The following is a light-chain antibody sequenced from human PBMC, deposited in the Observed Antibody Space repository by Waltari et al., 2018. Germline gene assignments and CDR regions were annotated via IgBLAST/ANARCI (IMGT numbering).Light chain of an antibody. J-gene: IGKJ4*01. CDR1: QGISSW. CDR2: AAS. CDR3: QQAHSFPPLT. V-gene: IGKV1-12*01. Sequence: DIQMTQSPSSVSASVGDRVTITCRASQGISSWLAWYQQEPGTAPKLLIYAASTLQSWVPSRFSGSGSGTEFTLTINSLKPEDFATYYCQQAHSFPPLTFGGGTRVEIK.